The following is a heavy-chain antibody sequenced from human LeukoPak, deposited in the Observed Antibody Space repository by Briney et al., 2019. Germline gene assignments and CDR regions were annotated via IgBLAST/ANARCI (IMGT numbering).Heavy chain of an antibody. CDR1: GGSISGYY. CDR3: ARGFGEIIRSDYYYYGMDV. D-gene: IGHD3-3*01. V-gene: IGHV4-59*01. Sequence: SETLSLTCTVSGGSISGYYWSWIRQLPGKGLEWIGYIYNSGRNNYNPSLQSRVTTSVDTSRNQFSLKLRSVTAADTAVYYCARGFGEIIRSDYYYYGMDVWGQGTTVTVSS. CDR2: IYNSGRN. J-gene: IGHJ6*02.